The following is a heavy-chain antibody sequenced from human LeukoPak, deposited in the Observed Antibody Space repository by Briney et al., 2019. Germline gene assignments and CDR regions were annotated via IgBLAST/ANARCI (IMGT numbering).Heavy chain of an antibody. D-gene: IGHD4-17*01. V-gene: IGHV3-23*01. CDR1: GFTLSSFA. CDR3: AKVRVVGDYNWFFDL. Sequence: GGSLRLSCAASGFTLSSFAMSWVRQAPGKGLEWVSAIVGSGASTYYADSVKGRFIISRDNSKNTLHLQMNSLRAEDTAIYHCAKVRVVGDYNWFFDLWGRGTLVTVSS. CDR2: IVGSGAST. J-gene: IGHJ2*01.